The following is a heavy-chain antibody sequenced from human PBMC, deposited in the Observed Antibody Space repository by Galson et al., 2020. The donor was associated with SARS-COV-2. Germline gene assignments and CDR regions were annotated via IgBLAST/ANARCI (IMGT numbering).Heavy chain of an antibody. V-gene: IGHV4-31*03. CDR2: IYYSGST. Sequence: ETSETLSLTCTVSGGSISSGGYYWSWIRQHPGKGLEWIGYIYYSGSTYYNPSLKSRVTISVDTSKNQFSLKLSSVTAADTAVYYCAREKPAFIPILGVAIQGWFDPWGQGTLVTVSS. D-gene: IGHD3-3*01. J-gene: IGHJ5*02. CDR1: GGSISSGGYY. CDR3: AREKPAFIPILGVAIQGWFDP.